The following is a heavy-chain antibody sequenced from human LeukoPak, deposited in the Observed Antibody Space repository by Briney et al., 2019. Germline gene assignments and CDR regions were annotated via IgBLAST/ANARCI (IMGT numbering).Heavy chain of an antibody. CDR2: IYPGDSDT. J-gene: IGHJ6*02. V-gene: IGHV5-51*01. Sequence: GESLQVSCKGSGYSFTRYWIGWVRQMPGKGLEWMGIIYPGDSDTRYSPSFQGQVTISADKSISTAYLQWSSLKASDTAMYYCARSPYYYDSSGYYSSYYYYGMDVWGQGTTVTVSS. D-gene: IGHD3-22*01. CDR3: ARSPYYYDSSGYYSSYYYYGMDV. CDR1: GYSFTRYW.